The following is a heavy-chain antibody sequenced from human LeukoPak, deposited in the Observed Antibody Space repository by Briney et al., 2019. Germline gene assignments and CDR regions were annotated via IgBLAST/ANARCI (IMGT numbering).Heavy chain of an antibody. J-gene: IGHJ5*02. CDR1: GGSISSSNW. CDR3: ARSPKPAAMGGWFDP. D-gene: IGHD2-2*01. CDR2: IYHSGST. V-gene: IGHV4-4*02. Sequence: SETLSLTCAVSGGSISSSNWWSWVRQPPGKGLEWIGEIYHSGSTNYNPSLKSRVTISVDKSKNQFSLKLSSVTAADTAVYYCARSPKPAAMGGWFDPWGQGTLVTVSS.